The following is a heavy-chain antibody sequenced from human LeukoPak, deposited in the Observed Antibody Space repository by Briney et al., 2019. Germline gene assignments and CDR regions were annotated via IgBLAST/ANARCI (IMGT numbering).Heavy chain of an antibody. CDR2: INGDGGSR. D-gene: IGHD6-13*01. CDR3: ASASSHRTAAGGDY. CDR1: GFTFSTYW. J-gene: IGHJ4*02. V-gene: IGHV3-74*01. Sequence: PGGSLRLSCAASGFTFSTYWMHWVRQAPGKGLVWVSRINGDGGSRNYADSVKGRFTISRDNAKNTLYLQMSSLRVEDTAEYYCASASSHRTAAGGDYWGQGTLVTVST.